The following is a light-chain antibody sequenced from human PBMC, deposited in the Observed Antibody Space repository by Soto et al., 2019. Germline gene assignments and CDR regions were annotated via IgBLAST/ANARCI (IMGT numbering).Light chain of an antibody. J-gene: IGKJ1*01. V-gene: IGKV3-15*01. CDR2: GAS. CDR3: QQYNGFPWT. Sequence: EIVMTQSPATLSVSPGERATLSCRASQSISNNLAWYQHKPGQAPRLLIYGASTRATGIPAKFSGSGSGTEFTVTISSLQSEDFAVYYWQQYNGFPWTFGQGPKVEIK. CDR1: QSISNN.